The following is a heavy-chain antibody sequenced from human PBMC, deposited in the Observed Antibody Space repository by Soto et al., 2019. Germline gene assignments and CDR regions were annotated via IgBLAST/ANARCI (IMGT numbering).Heavy chain of an antibody. V-gene: IGHV1-69*04. CDR3: AGDPDSHYNDSHASSYP. J-gene: IGHJ5*02. CDR1: GYTFTSYG. D-gene: IGHD3-22*01. CDR2: IIPIIGII. Sequence: SVKVSCKASGYTFTSYGISWVRQAPGQGLQWMGRIIPIIGIINYAQKFQGRVTITADKFTGTAYMELTRLRSDDTAVYYCAGDPDSHYNDSHASSYPWGQGTLVTVSS.